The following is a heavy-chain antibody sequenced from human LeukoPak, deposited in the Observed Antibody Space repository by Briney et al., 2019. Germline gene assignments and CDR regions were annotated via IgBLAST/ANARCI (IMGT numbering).Heavy chain of an antibody. D-gene: IGHD5-18*01. V-gene: IGHV1-69*04. CDR1: GGTFSSYA. Sequence: SSVKVSCKASGGTFSSYAISWVRQAAGQGLEWMGRIIPILGIANYAQKFQGRVTITADKSTSTAYMELSSLRSEDTAVYYCARTSFHYSYGYGGGLYFDYWGQGTLVTVSS. J-gene: IGHJ4*02. CDR3: ARTSFHYSYGYGGGLYFDY. CDR2: IIPILGIA.